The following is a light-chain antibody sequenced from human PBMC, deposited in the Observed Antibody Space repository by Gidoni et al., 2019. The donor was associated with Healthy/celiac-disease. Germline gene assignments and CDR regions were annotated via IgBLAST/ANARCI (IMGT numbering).Light chain of an antibody. Sequence: ELVLTQSPVTLSLSQGERATLSCRASQSVSSSYLAWYQQKPGQAPRLLIYGASSRATGIPDRVRGSGSGTDFTITISRLEPEDCAVYYCQQDGSSPQTFGQGTKVEIK. CDR2: GAS. V-gene: IGKV3-20*01. CDR1: QSVSSSY. J-gene: IGKJ1*01. CDR3: QQDGSSPQT.